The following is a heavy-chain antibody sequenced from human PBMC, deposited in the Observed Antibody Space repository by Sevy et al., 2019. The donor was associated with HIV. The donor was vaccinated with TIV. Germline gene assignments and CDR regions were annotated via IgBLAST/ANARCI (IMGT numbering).Heavy chain of an antibody. CDR2: IYYSGST. CDR3: ASADYGDYFYFDY. D-gene: IGHD4-17*01. V-gene: IGHV4-59*01. Sequence: SETLSLTCTVSGGSISSYYWSWIRQPPGKGLEWIGYIYYSGSTNYNPSLKSRVTISVDTSKNQFSLKLSSVTAADTAVYYCASADYGDYFYFDYWGQRTLVTVSS. CDR1: GGSISSYY. J-gene: IGHJ4*02.